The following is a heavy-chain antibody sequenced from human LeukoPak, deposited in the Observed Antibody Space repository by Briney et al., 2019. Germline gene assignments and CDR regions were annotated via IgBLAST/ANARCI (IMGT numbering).Heavy chain of an antibody. CDR2: LNPDTGST. J-gene: IGHJ5*02. Sequence: ASVKVSCQASGYTFTGYYIHWVGQAPGQGLEWMGRLNPDTGSTNYAQKFQARVIMTRDTSINTAYMELRRLRYDDTAMYFCARESFSGSGGLNWFAPWGQGTLVTVSA. V-gene: IGHV1-2*06. CDR3: ARESFSGSGGLNWFAP. D-gene: IGHD3-10*01. CDR1: GYTFTGYY.